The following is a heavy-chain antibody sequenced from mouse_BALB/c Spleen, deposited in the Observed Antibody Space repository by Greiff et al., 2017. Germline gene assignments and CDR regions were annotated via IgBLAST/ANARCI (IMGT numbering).Heavy chain of an antibody. J-gene: IGHJ4*01. CDR1: GFNIKDTY. V-gene: IGHV14-3*02. CDR3: ARSGVYAMDY. CDR2: IDPANGNT. D-gene: IGHD3-2*02. Sequence: VQLKQSGAELVKPGASVKLSCTASGFNIKDTYMHWVKQRPEQGLEWIGRIDPANGNTKYDPKFQGKASITADTSSNTAYLQLSSLTSEDTAVYYCARSGVYAMDYWGQGTSVTVSS.